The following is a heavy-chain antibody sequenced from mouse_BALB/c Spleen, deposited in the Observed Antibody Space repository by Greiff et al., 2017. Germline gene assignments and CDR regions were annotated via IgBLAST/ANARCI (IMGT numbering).Heavy chain of an antibody. CDR3: ARKRLRGAMDY. CDR1: GYTFSSYW. Sequence: QVQLKQSGAELMKPGASVKISCKATGYTFSSYWIEWVKQSPGHGLEWIGEILPGSGSTNYNEKFKGKATFTADTSSNTAYMQLSSLTSEDSAVYYCARKRLRGAMDYWGQGTSVTVSS. J-gene: IGHJ4*01. D-gene: IGHD1-2*01. V-gene: IGHV1-9*01. CDR2: ILPGSGST.